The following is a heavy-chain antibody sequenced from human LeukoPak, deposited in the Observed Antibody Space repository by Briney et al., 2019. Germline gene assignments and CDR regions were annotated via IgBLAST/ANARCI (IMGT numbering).Heavy chain of an antibody. CDR3: ARAPYNWNFDY. Sequence: GGSLRLSCAASGFTFSSYNMNWVRQAPGKGLEWVSSITSSNGYIYYADSVKGRFTISRDNAKNSLYLHMNSLRAEDTAVYYCARAPYNWNFDYWGQGTLVTVSS. CDR2: ITSSNGYI. J-gene: IGHJ4*02. V-gene: IGHV3-21*01. CDR1: GFTFSSYN. D-gene: IGHD1-20*01.